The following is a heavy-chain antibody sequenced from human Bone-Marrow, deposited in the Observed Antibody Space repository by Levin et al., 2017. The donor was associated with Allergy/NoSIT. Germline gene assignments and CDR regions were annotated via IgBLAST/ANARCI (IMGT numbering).Heavy chain of an antibody. CDR2: MSYDGTTP. J-gene: IGHJ6*02. D-gene: IGHD3-10*01. Sequence: GGSLRLSCGASGFTFNSYVMYWVRQAPGKGLEWVGLMSYDGTTPYYADSAKGRFTISRDISKNMLYLKMSSLRVEDTAVYYCARGIWCGELPYYYYYGMDMWGPVTAVTFS. CDR1: GFTFNSYV. V-gene: IGHV3-30*14. CDR3: ARGIWCGELPYYYYYGMDM.